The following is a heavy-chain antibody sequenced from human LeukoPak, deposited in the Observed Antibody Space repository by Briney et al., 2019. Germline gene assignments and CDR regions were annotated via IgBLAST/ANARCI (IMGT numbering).Heavy chain of an antibody. J-gene: IGHJ4*02. CDR1: GFTFTSSA. D-gene: IGHD2-21*01. Sequence: GGSLRLSRAASGFTFTSSAMSWVRQAPGKGLEWVSAVSGSGAGTYYADSVKGRFTVSRDNSKNTLYLQMNTLRAEDTAIYYCAKNPSAYCGGDCYSDYWGQGTLVTVSS. V-gene: IGHV3-23*01. CDR2: VSGSGAGT. CDR3: AKNPSAYCGGDCYSDY.